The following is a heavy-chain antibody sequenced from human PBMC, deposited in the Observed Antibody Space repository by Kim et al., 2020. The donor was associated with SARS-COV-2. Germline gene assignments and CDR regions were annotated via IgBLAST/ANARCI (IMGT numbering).Heavy chain of an antibody. CDR1: GGSFSGYY. V-gene: IGHV4-34*01. Sequence: SETLSLTCAVYGGSFSGYYWSWIRQPTGKGLEWIGEINHSGSTNYNPSLKSRVTISVDTSKNQFSLKLSSVTAADTAVYYCARGRGGNVDYWGQGTLVTVSS. D-gene: IGHD2-15*01. CDR3: ARGRGGNVDY. J-gene: IGHJ4*02. CDR2: INHSGST.